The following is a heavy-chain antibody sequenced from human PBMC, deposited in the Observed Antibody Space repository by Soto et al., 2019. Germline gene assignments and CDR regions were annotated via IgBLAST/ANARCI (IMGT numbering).Heavy chain of an antibody. D-gene: IGHD6-13*01. J-gene: IGHJ4*02. CDR1: GGSISSYY. V-gene: IGHV4-59*01. CDR3: AGGPRGIAAAGTHYY. Sequence: SETLSLTCTVSGGSISSYYWSWIRQPPGKGLEWIGYIYYSGSTNYNPSLKSRVTISVDTSKNQFSLKLSSVTAADTAVYYCAGGPRGIAAAGTHYYWGQGTLVTVSS. CDR2: IYYSGST.